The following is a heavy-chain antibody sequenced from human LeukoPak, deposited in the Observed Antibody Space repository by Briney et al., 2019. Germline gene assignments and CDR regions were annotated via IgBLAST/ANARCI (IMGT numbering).Heavy chain of an antibody. CDR1: GFTFSSYW. Sequence: PGGSLRLSCAASGFTFSSYWMSWVRQAPGKGLEWVANIKQDGSEKYYVDSVKGRFTISRDNAKNSLYLQMNSLRAEDTAVYYCARDGTLDYYDPSRAFDIWGQGTMVTVSS. V-gene: IGHV3-7*01. CDR2: IKQDGSEK. D-gene: IGHD3-22*01. CDR3: ARDGTLDYYDPSRAFDI. J-gene: IGHJ3*02.